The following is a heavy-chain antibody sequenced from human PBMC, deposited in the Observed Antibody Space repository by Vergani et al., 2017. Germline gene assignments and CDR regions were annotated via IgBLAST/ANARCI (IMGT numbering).Heavy chain of an antibody. Sequence: QVLLQESGPGLVKPSQTLSLTCTVSGAAISSSGYSWSWIRQHPGKGLEWIGYIHYSGSTNYNPSLKSRVSILVDTSKNQFSLKLSSVSAADTAMYYCAAAYSYYDYYFDYWGQGTLVTVSS. CDR3: AAAYSYYDYYFDY. D-gene: IGHD1-26*01. CDR1: GAAISSSGYS. CDR2: IHYSGST. V-gene: IGHV4-31*03. J-gene: IGHJ4*02.